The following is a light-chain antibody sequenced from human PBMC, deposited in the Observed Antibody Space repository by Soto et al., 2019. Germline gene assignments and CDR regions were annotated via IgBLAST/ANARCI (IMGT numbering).Light chain of an antibody. V-gene: IGKV3-15*01. J-gene: IGKJ1*01. CDR3: QQYNDWPWT. CDR2: GAS. CDR1: QSVSSN. Sequence: EIVITQSQATLSVSPGERATLSCRASQSVSSNLVWYQQKPGQAPRLLIYGASTRATGIPARFSGSGSGTEFTLTISSLQSEDFAVYYCQQYNDWPWTFGQGTKVDI.